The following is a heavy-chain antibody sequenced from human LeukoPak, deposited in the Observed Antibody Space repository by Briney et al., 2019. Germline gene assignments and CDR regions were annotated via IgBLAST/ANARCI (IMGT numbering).Heavy chain of an antibody. V-gene: IGHV3-64*01. D-gene: IGHD3-10*01. Sequence: GGSLRLSCAASGFTLSWHSMHWVRQAPGKGLEFVSAISSNGGNTYYANSVKGRFTISRDSYKNTLFLQMGNLRAEDMALYYCARVGMTSGSDCDHWGQGTLVTVSS. J-gene: IGHJ4*02. CDR2: ISSNGGNT. CDR3: ARVGMTSGSDCDH. CDR1: GFTLSWHS.